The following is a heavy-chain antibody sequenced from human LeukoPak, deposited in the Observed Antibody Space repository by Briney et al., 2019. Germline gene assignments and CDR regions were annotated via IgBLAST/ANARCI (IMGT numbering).Heavy chain of an antibody. CDR2: ISFDGTND. CDR1: GFSFSSYT. V-gene: IGHV3-30-3*01. CDR3: ARATPYGSGRGWFDL. Sequence: QPGGSLRLSCAGSGFSFSSYTMHWVRQAPGKGLEWVAVISFDGTNDYYADSVKGRFTISRDNSKNTVYLQMNSLRVDDTAVHYCARATPYGSGRGWFDLWGQGTLVTVSS. D-gene: IGHD3-10*01. J-gene: IGHJ5*02.